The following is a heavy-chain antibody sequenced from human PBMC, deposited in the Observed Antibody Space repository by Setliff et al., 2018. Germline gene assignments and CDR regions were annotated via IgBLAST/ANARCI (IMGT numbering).Heavy chain of an antibody. D-gene: IGHD5-18*01. CDR3: IHKRRYTYGPDYDY. Sequence: TLSLTCTVSGGSINSGSYFWAWIRQPPGKALECLALLYWNDREEYSPALKSSLTPTKDTSKNQVVLTMTNMDPVDTTIYYCIHKRRYTYGPDYDYWGQGALVTVSS. V-gene: IGHV2-5*01. J-gene: IGHJ4*01. CDR2: LYWNDRE. CDR1: GGSINSGSYF.